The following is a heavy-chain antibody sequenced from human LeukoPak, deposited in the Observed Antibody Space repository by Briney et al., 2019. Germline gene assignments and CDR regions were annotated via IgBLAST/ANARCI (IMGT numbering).Heavy chain of an antibody. D-gene: IGHD3-16*02. CDR1: GYSISSGYY. V-gene: IGHV4-38-2*02. CDR2: IYHSGST. CDR3: ARANPLWVRLGELSPALYYFDY. Sequence: SETLSLTCTVSGYSISSGYYWSWIRQPPGKGLEWIGSIYHSGSTYYNPSLKSRVTISVDTSKNQFSLKLRSVTAADTAVYYCARANPLWVRLGELSPALYYFDYWGQGTLVTVSS. J-gene: IGHJ4*02.